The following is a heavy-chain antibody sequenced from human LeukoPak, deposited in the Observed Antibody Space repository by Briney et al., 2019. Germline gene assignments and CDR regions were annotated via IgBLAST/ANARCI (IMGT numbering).Heavy chain of an antibody. V-gene: IGHV3-9*01. CDR1: GFTFDDYA. Sequence: PGGSLRLSCAASGFTFDDYAMHWVRQAPGKGLEWVSGISWNSGSIGYADSVKGRFTISRDNAKNSLYLQMNSLRAEDTALYYCAKDPDISTSAFDIWGQGTMVTVSS. D-gene: IGHD3-9*01. J-gene: IGHJ3*02. CDR3: AKDPDISTSAFDI. CDR2: ISWNSGSI.